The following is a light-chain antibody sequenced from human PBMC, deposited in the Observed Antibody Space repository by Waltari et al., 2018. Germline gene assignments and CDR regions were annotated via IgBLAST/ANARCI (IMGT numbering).Light chain of an antibody. Sequence: EVVMTQSPATLSLSPGERATLSCRASQSIGSSLAWYQQKPGQAPRLLIPGAFTRATGVPGRFSGSGPGSGTEFTLTIGSLQSEDSAIYYCQQYSNWPMYTFGQGTKLAIK. CDR3: QQYSNWPMYT. CDR1: QSIGSS. CDR2: GAF. V-gene: IGKV3-15*01. J-gene: IGKJ2*01.